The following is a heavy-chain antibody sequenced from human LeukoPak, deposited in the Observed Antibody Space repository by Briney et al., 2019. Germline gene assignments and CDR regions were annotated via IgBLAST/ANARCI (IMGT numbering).Heavy chain of an antibody. CDR3: ARVHWNYVYMDV. Sequence: GGSLRLSCAASGFTFSSYTMNWVRQAPGKGLEWISSITSRSTYLYYAASVKGRFTISRDNARHSLFLQMNSLRAEDTAVYYCARVHWNYVYMDVWGKGTTVTVSS. CDR2: ITSRSTYL. CDR1: GFTFSSYT. V-gene: IGHV3-21*01. J-gene: IGHJ6*03. D-gene: IGHD1-7*01.